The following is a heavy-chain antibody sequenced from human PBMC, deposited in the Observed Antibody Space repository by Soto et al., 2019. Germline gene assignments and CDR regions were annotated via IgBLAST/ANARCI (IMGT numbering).Heavy chain of an antibody. CDR1: GGAISSRSDY. V-gene: IGHV4-39*01. Sequence: SLTSSVSGGAISSRSDYWGWIRQPQGKGLEWIGSIYYSGSTYYNPSLKSRVTISVDTSKNQFSLKLSSVTAADTAVYYCARTPWGYCSGGSCYRFNDAFDIWGQGTMVTVSS. CDR2: IYYSGST. CDR3: ARTPWGYCSGGSCYRFNDAFDI. J-gene: IGHJ3*02. D-gene: IGHD2-15*01.